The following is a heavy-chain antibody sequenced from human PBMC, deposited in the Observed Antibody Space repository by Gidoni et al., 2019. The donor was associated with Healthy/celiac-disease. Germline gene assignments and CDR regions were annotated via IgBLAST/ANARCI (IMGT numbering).Heavy chain of an antibody. CDR3: VKDREMATIIGWFDP. D-gene: IGHD5-12*01. CDR1: GFTFSIYA. V-gene: IGHV3-23*01. CDR2: IGGSGVST. Sequence: EVQLLESGGGLVQPGGSLRLSCTASGFTFSIYAMSWVRQAPGKGLHWVSAIGGSGVSTYYADSVKGRFTISRDNSKNTLYLQMNSLRAEDTAVYYCVKDREMATIIGWFDPWGQGTLVTVSS. J-gene: IGHJ5*02.